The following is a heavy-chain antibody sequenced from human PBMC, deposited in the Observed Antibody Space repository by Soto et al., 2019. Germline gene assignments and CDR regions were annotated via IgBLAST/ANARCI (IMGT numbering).Heavy chain of an antibody. CDR1: GFIFKVYW. V-gene: IGHV3-74*01. Sequence: GGSLRLSWAASGFIFKVYWMHWVRQSPGKGLVWISRIYNDGSYTDYADSVKGRFTISRDNVNDTLYLQMNNLRAEDSGLYYCTRGPRPISTGTGDYWGKGTQVTVSS. D-gene: IGHD3-10*01. CDR2: IYNDGSYT. J-gene: IGHJ4*02. CDR3: TRGPRPISTGTGDY.